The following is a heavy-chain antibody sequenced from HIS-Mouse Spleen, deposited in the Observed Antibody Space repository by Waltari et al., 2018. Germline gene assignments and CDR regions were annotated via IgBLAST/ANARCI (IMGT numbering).Heavy chain of an antibody. CDR3: AREIPYSSSWYDWYFDL. CDR1: GGPISSSSYS. V-gene: IGHV4-39*07. J-gene: IGHJ2*01. CDR2: IYYSGST. Sequence: QLQLQESGPGLVKPSEPLSLTCTVSGGPISSSSYSGGWIRQPPGKGLAWIGSIYYSGSTYYNPSLKSRVTISVDTSKNQFSLKLSSVTAADTAVYYCAREIPYSSSWYDWYFDLWGRGTLVTVSS. D-gene: IGHD6-13*01.